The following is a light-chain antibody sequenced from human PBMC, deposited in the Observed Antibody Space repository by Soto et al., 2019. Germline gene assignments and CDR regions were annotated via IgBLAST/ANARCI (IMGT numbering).Light chain of an antibody. CDR2: GAS. CDR1: QSVTKNN. J-gene: IGKJ5*01. Sequence: EMLMTQSPATLSVSPWERATLSCRASQSVTKNNLNWYQQKPGQAPRLLIYGASIRATGIPDRFSGSGSGTGFTLTISRLEPEDFAVYYCQQYGSSPITFGQGTRLEIK. V-gene: IGKV3-20*01. CDR3: QQYGSSPIT.